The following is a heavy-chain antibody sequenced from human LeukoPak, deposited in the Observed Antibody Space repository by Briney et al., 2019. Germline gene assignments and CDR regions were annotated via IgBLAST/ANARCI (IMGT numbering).Heavy chain of an antibody. CDR3: AKDSYYDSSGYYYGFDY. J-gene: IGHJ4*02. V-gene: IGHV3-23*01. D-gene: IGHD3-22*01. CDR1: GFTFSSYA. CDR2: ISGSGGST. Sequence: GGSLRLSCAASGFTFSSYAMSWVRQARGKGLEWVSGISGSGGSTYYADSVKGRFTISRDNSKNTLYLQMNSLRAEDTAVYYCAKDSYYDSSGYYYGFDYWGQGTLVTVSS.